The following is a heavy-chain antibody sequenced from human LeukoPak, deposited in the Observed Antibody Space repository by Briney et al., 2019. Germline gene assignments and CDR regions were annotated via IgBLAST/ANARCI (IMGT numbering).Heavy chain of an antibody. Sequence: PSETLSLTCAVSGYSISSGYYWGWIRQPPGKGLEWIGSIYHSGCTYYNPSLKSRVTISVDTSKNQFCLKLSSVTAADTAVYYCARTDIVVVPAAILGSWFDPWGQGTLVTVPS. V-gene: IGHV4-38-2*01. J-gene: IGHJ5*02. D-gene: IGHD2-2*02. CDR1: GYSISSGYY. CDR3: ARTDIVVVPAAILGSWFDP. CDR2: IYHSGCT.